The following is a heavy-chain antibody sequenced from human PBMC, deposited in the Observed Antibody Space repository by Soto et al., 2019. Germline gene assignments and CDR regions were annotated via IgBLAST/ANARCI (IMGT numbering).Heavy chain of an antibody. Sequence: GASVKVSCKASGYTFTSYEINWVRQAPGQGLEWIGLINPSGTSTRFAQMFQGRVTLTRDTSTSTVYMELSSLRSEDTALYYCARGADGYPVKYWGQGTLVTAPQ. D-gene: IGHD5-12*01. J-gene: IGHJ4*02. CDR3: ARGADGYPVKY. V-gene: IGHV1-46*01. CDR1: GYTFTSYE. CDR2: INPSGTST.